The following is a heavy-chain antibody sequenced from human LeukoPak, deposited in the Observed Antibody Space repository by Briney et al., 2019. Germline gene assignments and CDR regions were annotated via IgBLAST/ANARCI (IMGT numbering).Heavy chain of an antibody. V-gene: IGHV3-21*01. J-gene: IGHJ5*02. CDR3: ARGPQGLDWLPFFDP. D-gene: IGHD3/OR15-3a*01. CDR1: GFTFSSYS. CDR2: ISSSSSYI. Sequence: GGSLRLSCADSGFTFSSYSMNWVRQAPGKGLEWVSSISSSSSYIYYADSVKGRFTISRDNAKNSPYLQMNSLRAEDTAVYYCARGPQGLDWLPFFDPWGQGTLVTVSS.